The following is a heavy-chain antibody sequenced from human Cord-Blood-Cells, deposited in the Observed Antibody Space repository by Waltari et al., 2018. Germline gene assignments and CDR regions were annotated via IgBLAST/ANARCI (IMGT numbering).Heavy chain of an antibody. Sequence: QVQLVQSGAEVKKPGASVKVSCKASGYTFTGYYMHWVRQAPGQGLEWMGWINPNSGGTNYAQKFQGRVTMTRDTSISTAYMELSRLRSDDTAVYYCARDRGTTYYDFWSGYLRDAFDIWGQGTMVTVSS. V-gene: IGHV1-2*02. J-gene: IGHJ3*02. CDR1: GYTFTGYY. D-gene: IGHD3-3*01. CDR2: INPNSGGT. CDR3: ARDRGTTYYDFWSGYLRDAFDI.